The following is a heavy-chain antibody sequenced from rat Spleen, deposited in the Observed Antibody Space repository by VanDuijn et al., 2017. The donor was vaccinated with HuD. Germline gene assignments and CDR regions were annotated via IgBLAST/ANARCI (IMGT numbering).Heavy chain of an antibody. D-gene: IGHD2-1*01. J-gene: IGHJ2*01. CDR3: TTVYLQGY. CDR2: ISTSGGST. V-gene: IGHV5-25*01. CDR1: GFTFSDYY. Sequence: EVQLVESGGGLVQPGRSMKLSCAASGFTFSDYYMAWVRQAPKKGLEWVASISTSGGSTYYRDSVKGRFTISRDNAKSTLYLQMDSLRSEDTATYYCTTVYLQGYWGQGVMVTVSS.